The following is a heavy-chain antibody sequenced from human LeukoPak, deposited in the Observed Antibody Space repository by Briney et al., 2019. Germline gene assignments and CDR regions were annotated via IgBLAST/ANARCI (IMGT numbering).Heavy chain of an antibody. CDR1: GGSISSYY. CDR2: IYHSGST. J-gene: IGHJ5*02. CDR3: ARHGYSGYVAWFDP. V-gene: IGHV4-59*08. Sequence: SETLSLTCTVSGGSISSYYWSWIRQPPGKGLEWIGYIYHSGSTNYNPSLKSRVTISVDTSKNQFSLKLSSVTAADTAVYYCARHGYSGYVAWFDPWGQGTLVTVSS. D-gene: IGHD5-12*01.